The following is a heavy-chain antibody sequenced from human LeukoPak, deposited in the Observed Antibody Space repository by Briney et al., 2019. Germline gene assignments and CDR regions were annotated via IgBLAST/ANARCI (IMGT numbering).Heavy chain of an antibody. CDR2: IYSGGNT. CDR3: ARAAAGGAFDI. J-gene: IGHJ3*02. Sequence: SGGSLRLSCAASGFTVTSNYMTWVRQAPGKGLEWVSVIYSGGNTYYADSVKARFTISRDNSKNTLFLQMNSLRADDTAVYYCARAAAGGAFDIWGQGTMVTVSS. CDR1: GFTVTSNY. D-gene: IGHD6-13*01. V-gene: IGHV3-53*01.